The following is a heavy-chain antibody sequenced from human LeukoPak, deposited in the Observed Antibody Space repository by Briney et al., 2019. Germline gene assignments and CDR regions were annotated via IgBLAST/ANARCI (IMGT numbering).Heavy chain of an antibody. V-gene: IGHV1-8*03. CDR2: INPRNDNI. CDR1: GYPFTAFI. Sequence: ASVKVSCKASGYPFTAFIISWVRQAPGQALEWMGRINPRNDNIDYARKFQGRLTITTNTSLGAAYMELSSLTSEDTATYYCVRWYDYGEKRLDPWGHGTLVIVSS. CDR3: VRWYDYGEKRLDP. D-gene: IGHD4/OR15-4a*01. J-gene: IGHJ5*02.